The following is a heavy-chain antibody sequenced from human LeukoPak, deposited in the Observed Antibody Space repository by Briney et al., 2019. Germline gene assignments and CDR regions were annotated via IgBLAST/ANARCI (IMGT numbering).Heavy chain of an antibody. V-gene: IGHV4-31*03. CDR1: GGSISSGGYY. Sequence: SETLSLTCTVSGGSISSGGYYWSWIRQHPGKGLEWIGYIYYGGSTYYNPSLKSRVTISEDTSKIQFSLKLSSVTAADTAVYYCARTGGRGRDYFDYWGQGTLVTVSS. CDR2: IYYGGST. D-gene: IGHD3-16*01. J-gene: IGHJ4*02. CDR3: ARTGGRGRDYFDY.